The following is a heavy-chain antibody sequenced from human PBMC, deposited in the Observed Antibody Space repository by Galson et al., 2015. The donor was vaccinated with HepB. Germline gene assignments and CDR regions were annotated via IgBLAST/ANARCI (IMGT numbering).Heavy chain of an antibody. J-gene: IGHJ3*02. D-gene: IGHD3-3*01. CDR2: ISSSSSTI. V-gene: IGHV3-48*01. Sequence: LRLSCAASGFTFSSYSMNWVRQAPGEGLEWVSYISSSSSTIYYADSVKGRFTISRDNAKNSLYLQMNSLRAEDTAVYYCALAFWSGYYEVLRVFNAFDIWGQGTMVTVSS. CDR3: ALAFWSGYYEVLRVFNAFDI. CDR1: GFTFSSYS.